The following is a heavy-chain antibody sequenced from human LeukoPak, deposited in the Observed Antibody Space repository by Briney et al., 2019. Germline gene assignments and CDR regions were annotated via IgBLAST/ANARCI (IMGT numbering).Heavy chain of an antibody. CDR2: IYYCGRT. D-gene: IGHD3-9*01. V-gene: IGHV4-39*01. J-gene: IGHJ4*02. Sequence: PSETLSLTCTVSGGSISSSDNYWVWIRQPPGKEREWVVSIYYCGRTYYNPSLKSRVTISVDTTKNRFSLKLSSVTAADTAVYYCARHWVSTDFDWLLYPRNWGQGTLVTVSS. CDR3: ARHWVSTDFDWLLYPRN. CDR1: GGSISSSDNY.